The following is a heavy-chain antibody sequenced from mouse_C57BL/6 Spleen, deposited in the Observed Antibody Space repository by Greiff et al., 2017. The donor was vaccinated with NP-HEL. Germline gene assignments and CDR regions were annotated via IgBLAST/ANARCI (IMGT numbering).Heavy chain of an antibody. Sequence: VKLMESGAELVKPGASVKISCKASGYAFSSYWMNWVKQRPGKGLEWIGQIYPGDGDTNYNGKFKGKATLTADKSSSTAYMQLSSLTSEDSAVYFCARSGVVANYYAMDYWGQGTSVTVSS. CDR1: GYAFSSYW. V-gene: IGHV1-80*01. J-gene: IGHJ4*01. CDR2: IYPGDGDT. CDR3: ARSGVVANYYAMDY. D-gene: IGHD1-1*01.